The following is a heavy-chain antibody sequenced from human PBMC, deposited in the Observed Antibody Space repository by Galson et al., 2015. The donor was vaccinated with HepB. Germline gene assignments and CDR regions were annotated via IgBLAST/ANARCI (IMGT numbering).Heavy chain of an antibody. CDR2: ISYDGSNK. Sequence: SLRLSCAASGFTFSSYAMHWVRQAPGKGLEWVAVISYDGSNKYYADSVKDRFTISRDNSKNTLYLQMNTLRAEDTAVYYCSRDPVAAGLYGYFDYWGQGTLVTVSS. CDR1: GFTFSSYA. CDR3: SRDPVAAGLYGYFDY. V-gene: IGHV3-30-3*01. D-gene: IGHD6-13*01. J-gene: IGHJ4*02.